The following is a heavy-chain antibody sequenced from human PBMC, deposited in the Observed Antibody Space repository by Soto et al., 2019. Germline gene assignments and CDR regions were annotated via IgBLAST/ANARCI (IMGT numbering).Heavy chain of an antibody. Sequence: QVQLVQSGAEVKKPGSSVKVSCKASGGTFSSYTISWVRQAPGQGLEWMGRIIPILGIANYAQKFQGRVTIXXDKSTSTAYMELSSLRSEDTAVYYCARGYGDYAPLWGQGTLVTVSS. CDR3: ARGYGDYAPL. J-gene: IGHJ4*02. D-gene: IGHD4-17*01. CDR1: GGTFSSYT. CDR2: IIPILGIA. V-gene: IGHV1-69*02.